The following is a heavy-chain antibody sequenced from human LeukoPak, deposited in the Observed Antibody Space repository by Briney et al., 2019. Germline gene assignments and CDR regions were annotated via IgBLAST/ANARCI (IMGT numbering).Heavy chain of an antibody. Sequence: EGSLRLSCAASGFTFTNACMGWVRQAPGRGLEWVGQIKTRAAGGTIDYPTPVKGRFTISRDDSTNTLYLQMNSLKVEDTALYYCTTDKGDGVATNGNNYWGQGTLVTVSS. J-gene: IGHJ4*02. CDR1: GFTFTNAC. CDR2: IKTRAAGGTI. D-gene: IGHD2-21*02. CDR3: TTDKGDGVATNGNNY. V-gene: IGHV3-15*05.